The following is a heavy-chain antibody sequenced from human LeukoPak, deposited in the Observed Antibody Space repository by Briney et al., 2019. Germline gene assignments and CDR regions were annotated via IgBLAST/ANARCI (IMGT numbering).Heavy chain of an antibody. V-gene: IGHV3-23*01. Sequence: GGSLRLSCAASGFTFSSYAMSWVRQAPGKGLEWVSAISGSGMSTYYADSVKGRLNVSRDDSKNMLYLQMNSLTVEDTAVYYCVLDIARDTIRGFAFFDYWGHGTLVTVSS. CDR3: VLDIARDTIRGFAFFDY. CDR2: ISGSGMST. CDR1: GFTFSSYA. D-gene: IGHD3-10*01. J-gene: IGHJ4*01.